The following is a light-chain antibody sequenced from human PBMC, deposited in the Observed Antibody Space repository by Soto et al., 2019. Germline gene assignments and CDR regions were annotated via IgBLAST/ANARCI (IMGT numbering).Light chain of an antibody. Sequence: DIQMTQSPSTLSGSVGDRVTITCLASQTISSWLAWYQQKPGKAPKLLIYKASTLKSGVPSRFSGSGSGTEFTLTISSLQPDDFATYYCQQYNSYSPSTFGQGTKVDIK. CDR3: QQYNSYSPST. CDR2: KAS. V-gene: IGKV1-5*03. CDR1: QTISSW. J-gene: IGKJ1*01.